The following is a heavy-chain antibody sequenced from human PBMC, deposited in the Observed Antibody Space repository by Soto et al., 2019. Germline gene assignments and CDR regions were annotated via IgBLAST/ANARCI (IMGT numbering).Heavy chain of an antibody. CDR1: GGSISHYY. Sequence: QVQLQESGPGLVKPSETLSLTCTVSGGSISHYYWSWIRQPPGKGLEWIGYIYYSGSANYNPSLQSRVIIXXDXSXXQFSLKLSSVTAADTAVYFCAGGGSSWSGAWYFDLWGRGTLVTVSS. J-gene: IGHJ2*01. D-gene: IGHD6-13*01. CDR2: IYYSGSA. V-gene: IGHV4-59*01. CDR3: AGGGSSWSGAWYFDL.